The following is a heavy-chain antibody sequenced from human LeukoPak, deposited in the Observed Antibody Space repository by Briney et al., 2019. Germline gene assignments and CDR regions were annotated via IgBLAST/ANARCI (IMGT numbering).Heavy chain of an antibody. V-gene: IGHV3-48*03. CDR2: ISSSGSTI. J-gene: IGHJ6*02. Sequence: GGSLRLSCAASGFTFSSYEMNWVRQAPGKGLDGVSYISSSGSTIYYADSVKGRFTISRDNAKNSLYLQMNSLRAEDTAVYYCASLAVRDFWSIYYYYYGMDVWGQGTTVTVSS. D-gene: IGHD3-3*01. CDR3: ASLAVRDFWSIYYYYYGMDV. CDR1: GFTFSSYE.